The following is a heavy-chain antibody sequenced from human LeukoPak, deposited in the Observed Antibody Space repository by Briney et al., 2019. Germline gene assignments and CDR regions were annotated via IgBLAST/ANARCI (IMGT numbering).Heavy chain of an antibody. J-gene: IGHJ4*02. V-gene: IGHV1-18*01. D-gene: IGHD3-10*01. Sequence: ASVKVSCKASGYTFTSYGISWVRQAPGQGLEWMGWISAYNGNTNYAQKPQGRVTMTTDTSTSTAYMELRSLRSDDTAVYYCARDSYYYGSGSGYNWNAHFDYWGQGTLVTVSS. CDR2: ISAYNGNT. CDR1: GYTFTSYG. CDR3: ARDSYYYGSGSGYNWNAHFDY.